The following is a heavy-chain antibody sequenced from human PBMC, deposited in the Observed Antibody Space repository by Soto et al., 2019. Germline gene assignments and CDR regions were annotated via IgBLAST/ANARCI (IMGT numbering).Heavy chain of an antibody. D-gene: IGHD4-17*01. V-gene: IGHV4-39*01. Sequence: SETLSLTCTVSGGSISGSSYYWDWIRQPPGKGLEWIGSIYYSGNRYYSPSLKSRVTMSVDTSKNQFSLKLSSVTATDTAVYYCARHLGDYGYEDYYGMDVWGLGTTVNVSS. CDR3: ARHLGDYGYEDYYGMDV. CDR1: GGSISGSSYY. J-gene: IGHJ6*02. CDR2: IYYSGNR.